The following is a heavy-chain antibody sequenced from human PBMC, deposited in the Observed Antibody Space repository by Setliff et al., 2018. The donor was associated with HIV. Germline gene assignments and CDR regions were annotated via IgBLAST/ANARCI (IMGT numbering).Heavy chain of an antibody. V-gene: IGHV1-18*01. CDR3: ARDDDVIMVVVGGDY. Sequence: GASVKVSCKASGYSSISHDINWVRQAPGQGLEWMGRISIYNGNVNTAPKFQGRVTMTTDTSTNTAYLELRSLRSDDTAVYYCARDDDVIMVVVGGDYWGQGTLVTVS. CDR1: GYSSISHD. J-gene: IGHJ4*02. CDR2: ISIYNGNV. D-gene: IGHD3-22*01.